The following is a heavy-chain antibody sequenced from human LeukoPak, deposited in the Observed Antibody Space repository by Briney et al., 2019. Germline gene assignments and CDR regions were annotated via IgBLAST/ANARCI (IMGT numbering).Heavy chain of an antibody. Sequence: GGSLRLSCAASGFTFSSYAMSWVRQAPGKGLEWVSGIGGSGGSTYYADSVKGRFTISRDNAKNTLYLQMNSLRAEDTAVYYFAKDLKCAGGTRVLHFWGEGTLVSVFS. D-gene: IGHD1-26*01. J-gene: IGHJ4*02. CDR2: IGGSGGST. CDR3: AKDLKCAGGTRVLHF. CDR1: GFTFSSYA. V-gene: IGHV3-23*01.